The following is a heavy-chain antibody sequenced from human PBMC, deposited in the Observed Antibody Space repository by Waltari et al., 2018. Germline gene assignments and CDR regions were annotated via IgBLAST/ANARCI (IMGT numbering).Heavy chain of an antibody. J-gene: IGHJ3*02. Sequence: EVQLLESGGGLVQPGGSLRLSCAASGFTFSSYAMSWVRQAPGKGLEWVSAISGSGGSTYYADSVKGRFTISRDNSKNTLYLQMNSLRAEDTAVYYCAKDPPYDSSGLWHFDAFDIWGQGTMVTVSS. CDR1: GFTFSSYA. D-gene: IGHD3-22*01. CDR2: ISGSGGST. V-gene: IGHV3-23*01. CDR3: AKDPPYDSSGLWHFDAFDI.